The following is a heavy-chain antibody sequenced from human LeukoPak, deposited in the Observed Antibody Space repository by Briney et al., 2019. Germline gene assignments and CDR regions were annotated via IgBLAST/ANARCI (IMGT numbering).Heavy chain of an antibody. CDR3: ARDTLGFSVDYYMDV. CDR2: IKQDGSEK. D-gene: IGHD4-23*01. J-gene: IGHJ6*03. CDR1: GFTFSSYW. Sequence: GGSLRLSCAASGFTFSSYWMSWVRQAPGKGLEWVANIKQDGSEKYYVDSVKGRFTISRDNAKNSLYLQMNSLRAEDTAVYYCARDTLGFSVDYYMDVWGKGTTVTVSS. V-gene: IGHV3-7*01.